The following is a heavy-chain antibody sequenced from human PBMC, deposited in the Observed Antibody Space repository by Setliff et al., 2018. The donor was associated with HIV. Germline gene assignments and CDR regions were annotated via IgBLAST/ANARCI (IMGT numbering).Heavy chain of an antibody. CDR1: GFNFNNDA. D-gene: IGHD4-17*01. V-gene: IGHV3-23*03. CDR2: LSGDGTYT. J-gene: IGHJ4*02. CDR3: AQGHYGA. Sequence: GGSLRLSCAASGFNFNNDAMSWVRQAPGKGLEWVSVLSGDGTYTSYADSVRGRFIISRDDSKKTLNLQMNRLRVDDTAMYYCAQGHYGAWGPGTLVTVSS.